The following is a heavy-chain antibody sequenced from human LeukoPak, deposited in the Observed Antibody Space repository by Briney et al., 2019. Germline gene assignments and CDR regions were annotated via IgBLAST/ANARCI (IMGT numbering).Heavy chain of an antibody. CDR1: GYSISSGYY. Sequence: SETLSLTCAVSGYSISSGYYWGWIRQPPGKGLEWIGSIYHSGSTYYNPSLESRVTISVDTSKNQFSLKLSSVTAADTAVYYCARRETYYDFWSGSNPAWFDPWGQGTLVTVSS. CDR3: ARRETYYDFWSGSNPAWFDP. D-gene: IGHD3-3*01. CDR2: IYHSGST. J-gene: IGHJ5*02. V-gene: IGHV4-38-2*01.